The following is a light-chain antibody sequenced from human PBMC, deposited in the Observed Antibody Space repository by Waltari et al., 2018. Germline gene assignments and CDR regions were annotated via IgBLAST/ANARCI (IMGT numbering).Light chain of an antibody. Sequence: QSALTQPASVSGSPGQSITISCTGTSSDVGGYNYVPWYQQHPGKAPKLMIYDVSNRPSGVSNRFSGSKSGNTASRTISGLQAEDDADYYCSSYTSSSTLVVFGGGTKLTVL. V-gene: IGLV2-14*03. CDR1: SSDVGGYNY. CDR3: SSYTSSSTLVV. J-gene: IGLJ2*01. CDR2: DVS.